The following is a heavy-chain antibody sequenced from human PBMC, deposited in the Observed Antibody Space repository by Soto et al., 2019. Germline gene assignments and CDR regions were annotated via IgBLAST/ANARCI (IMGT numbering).Heavy chain of an antibody. CDR2: INADNGNT. CDR3: AGQYDILTGYYLEVGY. V-gene: IGHV1-3*01. D-gene: IGHD3-9*01. Sequence: GASVKVSCKASGYTFTSYAMHCVRQAPGQRLEWMGWINADNGNTKYSQNLQGRVTMTRDTSTSTAYMELRSLRSDDTAVYYCAGQYDILTGYYLEVGYWGQGTLVTVSS. CDR1: GYTFTSYA. J-gene: IGHJ4*02.